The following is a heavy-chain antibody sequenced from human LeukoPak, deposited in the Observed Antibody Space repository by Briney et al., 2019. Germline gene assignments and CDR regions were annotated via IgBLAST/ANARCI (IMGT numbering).Heavy chain of an antibody. J-gene: IGHJ6*02. CDR3: ARESSYYGMDV. Sequence: GGSLRLSCAASGFTFSSYWMSWVRQAPGKGLEWVANIKQDGSEKYYVDSVKGRFTISTDNAKNSLYLQMNSLRAEDTAVYHCARESSYYGMDVWGQGTTVTVSS. CDR1: GFTFSSYW. V-gene: IGHV3-7*01. CDR2: IKQDGSEK. D-gene: IGHD2-2*01.